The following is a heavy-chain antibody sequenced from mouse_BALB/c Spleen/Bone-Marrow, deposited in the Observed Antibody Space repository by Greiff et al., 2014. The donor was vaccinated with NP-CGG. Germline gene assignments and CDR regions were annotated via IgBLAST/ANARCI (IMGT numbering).Heavy chain of an antibody. CDR1: GYTFTDYA. J-gene: IGHJ2*01. CDR2: ICLYYDNT. D-gene: IGHD2-10*01. CDR3: ARSAYYGNYFDY. V-gene: IGHV1S137*01. Sequence: VQLQQSGPELVRPGASVMISCKGSGYTFTDYAMHWVKQSHAKSLEWIGVICLYYDNTNYNQKFKGKATMTVDKSSSTAYMELARLTSEDSAIYYGARSAYYGNYFDYWGQGTTLTVSS.